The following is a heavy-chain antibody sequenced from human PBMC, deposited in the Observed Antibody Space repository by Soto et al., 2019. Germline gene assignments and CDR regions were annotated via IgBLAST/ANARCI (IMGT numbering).Heavy chain of an antibody. CDR3: ARGSVLQLWWNWFGP. CDR2: ILPVFGTT. V-gene: IGHV1-69*06. D-gene: IGHD2-21*01. CDR1: GDTFSRYY. J-gene: IGHJ5*02. Sequence: QEQLVQSGAEVRKPGSSVTVSCKASGDTFSRYYISWIRQAPGQGLEWMGGILPVFGTTNYAQKFEGRATINADKSTNTAYLQLTSLKSADTAVYYCARGSVLQLWWNWFGPWGQGTLVTVST.